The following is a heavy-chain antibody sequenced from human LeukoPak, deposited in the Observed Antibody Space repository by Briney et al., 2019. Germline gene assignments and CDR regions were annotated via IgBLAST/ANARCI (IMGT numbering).Heavy chain of an antibody. CDR1: AGSISSYY. CDR2: IYTSGST. V-gene: IGHV4-4*09. Sequence: SETLSLTCTVSAGSISSYYWSWIRQPPGKGLEWIGYIYTSGSTNYNPSLKSRVTISVDTSQNQFSLKLSSVTAADTAVYYCARQRYSSSWVDYWGQGTLVTVSS. J-gene: IGHJ4*02. CDR3: ARQRYSSSWVDY. D-gene: IGHD6-13*01.